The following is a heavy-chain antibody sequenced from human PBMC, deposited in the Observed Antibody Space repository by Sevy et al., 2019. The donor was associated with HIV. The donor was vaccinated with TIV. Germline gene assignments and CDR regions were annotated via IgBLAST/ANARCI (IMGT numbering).Heavy chain of an antibody. Sequence: GGSLRLSCAASGFTFSLYWMIWVRQSPGKGLEWVANMKQDGSEKYSVDSVKGRFTISRDNAKNSLYLQMNSLRAEDTAVYYCARLDSSGWYEGAFDIWGQGTMVTVSS. J-gene: IGHJ3*02. CDR1: GFTFSLYW. D-gene: IGHD6-19*01. CDR2: MKQDGSEK. CDR3: ARLDSSGWYEGAFDI. V-gene: IGHV3-7*01.